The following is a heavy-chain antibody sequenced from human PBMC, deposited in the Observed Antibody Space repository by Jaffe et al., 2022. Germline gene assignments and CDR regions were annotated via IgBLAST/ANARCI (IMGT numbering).Heavy chain of an antibody. CDR1: GGSISSGSYY. V-gene: IGHV4-61*02. Sequence: QVQLQESGPGLVKPSQTLSLTCTVSGGSISSGSYYWTWIRQPAGKGLEWIGHIYTSGSTSYNPSLKSRVTMSVHTSKNQFSLNLSSVTATDTAVYYCAREWRNGFNMIDAFDIWGQGTMVTVSS. D-gene: IGHD3-16*01. CDR2: IYTSGST. CDR3: AREWRNGFNMIDAFDI. J-gene: IGHJ3*02.